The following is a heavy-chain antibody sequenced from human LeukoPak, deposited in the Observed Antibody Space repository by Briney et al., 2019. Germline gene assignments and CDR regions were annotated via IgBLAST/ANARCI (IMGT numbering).Heavy chain of an antibody. V-gene: IGHV4-34*01. J-gene: IGHJ6*03. D-gene: IGHD6-13*01. CDR1: GGSFSGYY. CDR2: INHSGST. Sequence: PSETLSLTCAVYGGSFSGYYWSWIRQPPGKGLEWIGEINHSGSTNYNPSLKSRVTISVDTSKNQFSLKLSSVTAADMAVYYCARGKQQLSFYYYYYYMDVWGKGTTVTVSS. CDR3: ARGKQQLSFYYYYYYMDV.